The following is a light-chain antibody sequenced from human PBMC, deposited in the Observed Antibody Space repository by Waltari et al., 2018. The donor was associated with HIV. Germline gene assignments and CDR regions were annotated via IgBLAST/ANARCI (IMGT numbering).Light chain of an antibody. CDR3: QRDGSSAPLT. CDR1: QSVSSSD. CDR2: GTA. J-gene: IGKJ4*01. Sequence: EVGFTQSPGAVFLSAGERGWLRGRASQSVSSSDLAWYQQRPCQAPSLLSYGTASSAPVITEMLSGSVSGTDFTLTSSRLWPEVFAVYYCQRDGSSAPLTFGGGTKGEIK. V-gene: IGKV3-20*01.